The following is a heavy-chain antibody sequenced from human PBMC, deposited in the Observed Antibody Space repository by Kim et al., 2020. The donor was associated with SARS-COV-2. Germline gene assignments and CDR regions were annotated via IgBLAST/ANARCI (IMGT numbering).Heavy chain of an antibody. Sequence: GGSLRLSCTASGFTFGDYAMSWFRQAPGKGLEWVGFIRSKAYGGTTEYAASVKGRFTISRDDSKSIAYLQMNSLKTEDTAVYYCTRDSLLWFGDSSNWYFDLWGRGTLVTVSS. CDR2: IRSKAYGGTT. J-gene: IGHJ2*01. D-gene: IGHD3-10*01. CDR1: GFTFGDYA. V-gene: IGHV3-49*03. CDR3: TRDSLLWFGDSSNWYFDL.